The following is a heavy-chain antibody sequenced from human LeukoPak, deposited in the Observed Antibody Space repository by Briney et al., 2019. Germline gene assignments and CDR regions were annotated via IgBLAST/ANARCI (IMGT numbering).Heavy chain of an antibody. Sequence: ASVKVSCKASGYTFTSYYMHWVRQAPGQGLEWMGIINPSDGSTSYAQKFQGRVTMTRDTSTSTVYMELSSLRSEDTAVYYCARDRPTRYWSGGSYYYYYYGMDVWGQGTTVTVSS. V-gene: IGHV1-46*01. J-gene: IGHJ6*02. CDR2: INPSDGST. CDR3: ARDRPTRYWSGGSYYYYYYGMDV. D-gene: IGHD2-15*01. CDR1: GYTFTSYY.